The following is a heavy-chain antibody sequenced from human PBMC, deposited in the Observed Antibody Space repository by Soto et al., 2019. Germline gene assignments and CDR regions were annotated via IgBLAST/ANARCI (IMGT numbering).Heavy chain of an antibody. J-gene: IGHJ6*02. Sequence: GGSLRLSCAAAGFPFSSCAMGWVRTAPGKGLEWVSDIIDSGGSTYYADSVKGRFTISRDNSKSTLYLQMNGLRAEDTALYYCAKGRSYYYYYGVDVWGQGTTVTVSS. CDR2: IIDSGGST. V-gene: IGHV3-23*01. CDR1: GFPFSSCA. CDR3: AKGRSYYYYYGVDV.